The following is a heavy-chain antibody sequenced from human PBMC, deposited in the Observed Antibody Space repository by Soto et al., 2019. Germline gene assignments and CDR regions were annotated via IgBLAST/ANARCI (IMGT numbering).Heavy chain of an antibody. CDR1: GFTFSSYA. J-gene: IGHJ4*02. V-gene: IGHV3-23*01. CDR2: ISGSGGST. D-gene: IGHD3-22*01. CDR3: AKAYYYDSSGYPTPFDY. Sequence: LRLSCAASGFTFSSYAMSWVRQAPGKGLEWVSAISGSGGSTYYADSVKGRFTISRDNSKNTLYLQMNSLRAEDTAVYYCAKAYYYDSSGYPTPFDYWGQGTLVTVSS.